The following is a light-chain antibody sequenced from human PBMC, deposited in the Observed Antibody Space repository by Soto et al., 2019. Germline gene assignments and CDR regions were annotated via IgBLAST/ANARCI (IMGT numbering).Light chain of an antibody. CDR3: ETWDNSLSAGV. Sequence: QSVLTQPPSVSAAPGQKGTISCSGSSSNIGNNYVSWYQQLPGAAPKLVIHENNERPSGIPDRFSGSKSGTSATLGITGLQSGDEADYYCETWDNSLSAGVFGGGTKLTVL. V-gene: IGLV1-51*02. CDR2: ENN. CDR1: SSNIGNNY. J-gene: IGLJ3*02.